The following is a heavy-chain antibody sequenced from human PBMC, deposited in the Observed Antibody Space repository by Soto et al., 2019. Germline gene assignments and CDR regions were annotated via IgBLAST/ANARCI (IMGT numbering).Heavy chain of an antibody. CDR3: ARERVVVVPAANRWDYGMDV. CDR2: IYYSGST. V-gene: IGHV4-31*03. D-gene: IGHD2-2*01. CDR1: GGSISSGGYY. J-gene: IGHJ6*02. Sequence: SETLSLTCTVSGGSISSGGYYWSWIRQHPGKGLEWIGYIYYSGSTYYNPSLKSRVTISVDTSKNQFSLKLSSVTAADTAVYYCARERVVVVPAANRWDYGMDVWGQGTTGTVSS.